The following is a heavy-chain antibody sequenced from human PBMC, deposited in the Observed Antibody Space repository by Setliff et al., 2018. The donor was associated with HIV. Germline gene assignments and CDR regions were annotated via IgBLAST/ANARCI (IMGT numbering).Heavy chain of an antibody. CDR2: IYFSGST. D-gene: IGHD3-3*01. CDR1: GVSISDYY. CDR3: ARDRVHNPSYNFWSGPTNYYYYMDV. J-gene: IGHJ6*03. V-gene: IGHV4-59*13. Sequence: PSETLSLTCTVSGVSISDYYWSWIRQPPGKGLEWIGYIYFSGSTNYNPSLKSRVTMSLDMSKSQFSLKLSSVTAADTAVYYCARDRVHNPSYNFWSGPTNYYYYMDVWGKGTTVTVSS.